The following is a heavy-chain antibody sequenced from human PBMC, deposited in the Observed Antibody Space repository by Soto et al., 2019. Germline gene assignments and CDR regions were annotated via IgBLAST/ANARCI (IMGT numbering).Heavy chain of an antibody. CDR3: ARYKIGVVVAATRWDLWFDP. D-gene: IGHD2-15*01. V-gene: IGHV4-34*01. J-gene: IGHJ5*02. CDR2: INHSGST. CDR1: GGSFSGYY. Sequence: SETLSLTCAVYGGSFSGYYWSWIRQPPGKGLEWIGEINHSGSTNYNPSLKSRVTISVDTSKNQFSLKLSSLTAADTAVYYCARYKIGVVVAATRWDLWFDPWGQGTLVTVSS.